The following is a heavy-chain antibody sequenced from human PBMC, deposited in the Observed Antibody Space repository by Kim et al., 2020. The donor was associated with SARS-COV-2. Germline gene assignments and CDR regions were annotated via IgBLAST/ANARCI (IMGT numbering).Heavy chain of an antibody. J-gene: IGHJ6*02. Sequence: SQKFQGRVTITRDPSATTSYMELSSLRSEDTAVYYCARELRRDCYFRLDVWGQGTTVTVSS. V-gene: IGHV1-3*01. CDR3: ARELRRDCYFRLDV.